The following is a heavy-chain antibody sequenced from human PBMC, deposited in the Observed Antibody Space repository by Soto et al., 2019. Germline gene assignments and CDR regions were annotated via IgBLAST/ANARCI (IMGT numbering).Heavy chain of an antibody. D-gene: IGHD6-6*01. Sequence: ASVKVSCKASGGTFSSYAISWVRQAPGQGLEWMGGIIPIFGTANYAQKFQGRVTITADESTSTAYMELSSLRSEDTAVYYCARAWIAALSSDYYYGMDVWGQGTTVTVS. J-gene: IGHJ6*02. CDR3: ARAWIAALSSDYYYGMDV. CDR1: GGTFSSYA. CDR2: IIPIFGTA. V-gene: IGHV1-69*13.